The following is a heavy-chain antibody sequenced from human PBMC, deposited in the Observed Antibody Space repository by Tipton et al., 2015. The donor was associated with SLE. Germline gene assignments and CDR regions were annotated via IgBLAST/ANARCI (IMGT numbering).Heavy chain of an antibody. J-gene: IGHJ1*01. CDR1: GYTFTSYG. D-gene: IGHD2-2*01. CDR2: INSNTGNP. V-gene: IGHV7-4-1*02. Sequence: QVQLVQSGAEVKKPGASVKVSCKASGYTFTSYGINWVRQAPGQGLEWMGWINSNTGNPTYAQGFTGRFVFSLDTSVSTAYLQISSLKAEDTAVYYCATTSQTPRFNFQHWGQGTLVTVSS. CDR3: ATTSQTPRFNFQH.